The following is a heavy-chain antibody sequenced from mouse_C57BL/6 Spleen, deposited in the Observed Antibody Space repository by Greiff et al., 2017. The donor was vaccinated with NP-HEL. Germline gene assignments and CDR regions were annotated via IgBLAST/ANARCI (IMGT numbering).Heavy chain of an antibody. D-gene: IGHD2-4*01. CDR2: ILPGSGST. CDR3: ARWDYDGY. CDR1: GYTFTGYW. V-gene: IGHV1-9*01. Sequence: VQLQQSGAELMKPGASVKLSCKATGYTFTGYWIEWVKQRPGHGLEWIGEILPGSGSTNYNGKLKGKATFTADTSANTAYMQLSSLTTADSAFYYCARWDYDGYWGQGTTLTVSS. J-gene: IGHJ2*01.